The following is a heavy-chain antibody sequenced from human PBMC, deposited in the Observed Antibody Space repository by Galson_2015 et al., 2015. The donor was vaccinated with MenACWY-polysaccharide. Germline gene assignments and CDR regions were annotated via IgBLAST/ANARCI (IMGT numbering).Heavy chain of an antibody. CDR2: IYYSGST. Sequence: ETLSLTCTVSGASISDYYWTWIRQPPGKGLEWIGYIYYSGSTNYNPSLESRVTISVDTSKNQFSLNLSSVTAADTAVYYCARHWKISDWYERDYYYYFYMDVWGKGTTVAVSS. CDR1: GASISDYY. CDR3: ARHWKISDWYERDYYYYFYMDV. D-gene: IGHD6-19*01. V-gene: IGHV4-59*08. J-gene: IGHJ6*03.